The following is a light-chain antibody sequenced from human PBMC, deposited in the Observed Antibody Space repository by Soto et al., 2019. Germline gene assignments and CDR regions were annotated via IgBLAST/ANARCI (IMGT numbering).Light chain of an antibody. CDR3: QKYDSAPFT. CDR2: GAS. V-gene: IGKV1-27*01. CDR1: QGIGTY. Sequence: DIQMTQSPSSMSASVGDRVTITCGASQGIGTYLAWYRQKPGRVPNLLIYGASTLQSGVPSRFSGSGSGTDFTLTISGLQPEDVATYYCQKYDSAPFTFGPGTKVDL. J-gene: IGKJ3*01.